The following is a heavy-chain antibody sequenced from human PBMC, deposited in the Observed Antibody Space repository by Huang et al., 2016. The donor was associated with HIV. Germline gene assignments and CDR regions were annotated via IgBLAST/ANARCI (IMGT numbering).Heavy chain of an antibody. J-gene: IGHJ4*02. D-gene: IGHD3-22*01. V-gene: IGHV3-74*01. CDR2: INSEWSRS. CDR3: VRDPRIQSWLNYFDY. Sequence: EVQLVESGGGLVQPGGSLRLSCAASGFTFSSYWMHWVRQAPGKGLVWVSRINSEWSRSGYADSVKGRFTISRDNAKNTLYLQMNSLRAEDTAVYYCVRDPRIQSWLNYFDYWGQGTLVSVSS. CDR1: GFTFSSYW.